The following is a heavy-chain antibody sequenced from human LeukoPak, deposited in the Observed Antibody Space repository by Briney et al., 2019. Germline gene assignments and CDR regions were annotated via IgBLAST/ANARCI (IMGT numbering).Heavy chain of an antibody. CDR1: GGSISSYY. V-gene: IGHV4-4*07. D-gene: IGHD2-15*01. Sequence: PSETLSLTCTVSGGSISSYYWSWIRQPAGKGLEWIGRMYPSGSTDYNTSLKSRVTMSVDTSKNHFSLKLISVTAADTAVYYCARESVEDTYYYYMDVWGKGTTVTVSS. CDR2: MYPSGST. CDR3: ARESVEDTYYYYMDV. J-gene: IGHJ6*03.